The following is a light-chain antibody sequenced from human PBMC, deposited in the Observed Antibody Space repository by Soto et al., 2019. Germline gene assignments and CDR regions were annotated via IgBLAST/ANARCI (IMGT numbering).Light chain of an antibody. V-gene: IGKV3-20*01. J-gene: IGKJ2*01. Sequence: EIVLTQSPGTLSLSPGERATLSCRASQSVSSSYLAWYQQKPGQAPRLLIYGASSRATGIPDRFSGSGSGTDFTLTISRLEPEDFAVYYCQQYGSSPMYTFGQGTKLDIK. CDR1: QSVSSSY. CDR2: GAS. CDR3: QQYGSSPMYT.